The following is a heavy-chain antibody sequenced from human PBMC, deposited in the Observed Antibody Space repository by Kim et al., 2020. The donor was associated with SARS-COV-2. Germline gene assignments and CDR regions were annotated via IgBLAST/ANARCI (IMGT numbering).Heavy chain of an antibody. CDR3: ARGFQPSMIPSLNWFDP. J-gene: IGHJ5*02. Sequence: SETLSLTCTVSGGSISSSSYYWGWIRQPPGKGLEWIGSIYYSGSTYYNPSLKSRVTISVDTSKNQFSLKLSSVTAADTAVYYCARGFQPSMIPSLNWFDP. CDR2: IYYSGST. D-gene: IGHD3-22*01. CDR1: GGSISSSSYY. V-gene: IGHV4-39*07.